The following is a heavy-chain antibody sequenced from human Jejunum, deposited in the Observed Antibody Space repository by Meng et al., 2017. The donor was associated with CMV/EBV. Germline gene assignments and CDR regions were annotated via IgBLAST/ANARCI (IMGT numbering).Heavy chain of an antibody. Sequence: GYGFPSYGINWVRQAPGQGLEWMGWISAYDGNTKSAQKFQGRVTVTTDTSTNTAYMELRSLRSDDTAVYYCARGQYYLYYDFMDVWGQGTTVTVSS. J-gene: IGHJ6*02. CDR1: GYGFPSYG. V-gene: IGHV1-18*01. CDR2: ISAYDGNT. CDR3: ARGQYYLYYDFMDV. D-gene: IGHD3-16*01.